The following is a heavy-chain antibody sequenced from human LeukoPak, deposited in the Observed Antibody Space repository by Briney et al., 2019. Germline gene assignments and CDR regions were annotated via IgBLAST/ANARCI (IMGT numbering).Heavy chain of an antibody. V-gene: IGHV3-53*05. CDR2: IYNSGST. J-gene: IGHJ4*02. D-gene: IGHD3-16*01. Sequence: VGSLRLSCAPSRFTLSINYMCWVRQAPGKGLEWVSVIYNSGSTYYPDSVQGRFTISRDNRNNSMYLQMNSLRAEDTALYYCAKGDDYARDWGFDYWGQGTLVTVSS. CDR3: AKGDDYARDWGFDY. CDR1: RFTLSINY.